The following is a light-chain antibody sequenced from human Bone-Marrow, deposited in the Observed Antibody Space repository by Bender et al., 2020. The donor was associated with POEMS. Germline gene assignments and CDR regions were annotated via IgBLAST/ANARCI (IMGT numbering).Light chain of an antibody. CDR2: EVN. J-gene: IGLJ3*02. Sequence: QSALTQPPSASGSPGQSVTISCTGTSSDIGGYKYVSWYQRHAGEVPQLIIYEVNKRTSGVPERFSASKSGNTASLTVSGLQADDEADYYCSSYGGKDRFVVFGGGTRLTVL. CDR3: SSYGGKDRFVV. V-gene: IGLV2-8*01. CDR1: SSDIGGYKY.